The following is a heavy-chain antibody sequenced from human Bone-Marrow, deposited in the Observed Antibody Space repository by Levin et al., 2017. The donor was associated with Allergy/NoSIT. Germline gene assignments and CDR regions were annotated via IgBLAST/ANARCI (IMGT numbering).Heavy chain of an antibody. D-gene: IGHD4-17*01. CDR3: AKGSYGDYTLLDY. V-gene: IGHV3-9*01. CDR1: GFIFDDYA. J-gene: IGHJ4*02. CDR2: ISWNSGTL. Sequence: QPGGSLRLSCAASGFIFDDYAMHWVRQTPGKGLEWVSGISWNSGTLGYADSVKGRFTISRDNAKNSLYLQMNTLKPEDTAFYYCAKGSYGDYTLLDYWGQGTLVTVSS.